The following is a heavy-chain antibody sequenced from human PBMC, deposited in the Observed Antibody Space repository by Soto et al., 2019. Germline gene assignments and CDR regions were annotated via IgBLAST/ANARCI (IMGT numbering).Heavy chain of an antibody. CDR3: ASVLYYGSGSYSPYGMDV. V-gene: IGHV1-69*01. J-gene: IGHJ6*02. CDR1: GVSFNNNG. CDR2: VSPPFRTS. Sequence: QVQLVQSGAEVKKPGSSVKVSCKTSGVSFNNNGIGWVRQAPGHGLEWMGGVSPPFRTSNYARKFQGRISSTADASTGTVKMELSSLTSEDTAQYYCASVLYYGSGSYSPYGMDVWGQGTTVTVSS. D-gene: IGHD3-10*01.